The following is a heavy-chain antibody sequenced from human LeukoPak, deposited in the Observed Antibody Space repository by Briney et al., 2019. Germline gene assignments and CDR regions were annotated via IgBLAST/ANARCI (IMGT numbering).Heavy chain of an antibody. CDR1: GGSISSYY. D-gene: IGHD3-3*01. Sequence: SETLSLTCTVSGGSISSYYWSWIRQPPGKGLEWIGYIYYSGSTNYNPSLKSRVTISVDTSKNQFSLKLSSVTAADTAVYYCARAGRITIFAVGLYGMDVWGQGTTVTVSS. CDR2: IYYSGST. CDR3: ARAGRITIFAVGLYGMDV. J-gene: IGHJ6*02. V-gene: IGHV4-59*01.